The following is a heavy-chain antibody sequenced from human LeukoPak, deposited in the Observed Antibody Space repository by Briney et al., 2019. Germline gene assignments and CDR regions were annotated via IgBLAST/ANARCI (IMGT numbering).Heavy chain of an antibody. Sequence: PSETLSLTCAVYGGSFSGYYWSWIRQPPGKGLEWIGEINHSGSTNYNPSLQSRVTISVDTSKNQFSLKLSSVTAADTAVYYCARGRGYDSRADAFDIWGQGTMVTVSS. CDR3: ARGRGYDSRADAFDI. J-gene: IGHJ3*02. CDR1: GGSFSGYY. V-gene: IGHV4-34*01. CDR2: INHSGST. D-gene: IGHD3-22*01.